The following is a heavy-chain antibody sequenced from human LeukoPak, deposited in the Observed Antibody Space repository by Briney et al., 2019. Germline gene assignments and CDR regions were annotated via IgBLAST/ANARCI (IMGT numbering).Heavy chain of an antibody. Sequence: SETLSLTCTVSGGSISSYYWSWIRQPAGKGLEWLGRIYTSGSTNYNPSLKSRVTMSVDTSKNQFSLKLSSLTAADTAVYYCARATPYYYDSSGRRYYFDYWGQGTLVTVSS. CDR1: GGSISSYY. CDR3: ARATPYYYDSSGRRYYFDY. CDR2: IYTSGST. D-gene: IGHD3-22*01. V-gene: IGHV4-4*07. J-gene: IGHJ4*02.